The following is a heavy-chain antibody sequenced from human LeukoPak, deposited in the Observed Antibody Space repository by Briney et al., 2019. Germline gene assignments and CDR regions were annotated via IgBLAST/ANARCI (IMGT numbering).Heavy chain of an antibody. D-gene: IGHD2-2*01. CDR3: ARVVVVVPAAIRVDYYYMDV. V-gene: IGHV4-38-2*02. CDR1: GYSISSGYY. CDR2: IYTSGST. Sequence: SETLSLTCTVSGYSISSGYYWGWIRQPPRKGLAWIGRIYTSGSTNYNPSLKSRVTISVDTSKNQFSLKLSSVTAADTAVYYCARVVVVVPAAIRVDYYYMDVWGKGTTVTVSS. J-gene: IGHJ6*03.